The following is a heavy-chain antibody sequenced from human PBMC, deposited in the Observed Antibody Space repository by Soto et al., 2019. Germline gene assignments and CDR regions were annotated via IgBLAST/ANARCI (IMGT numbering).Heavy chain of an antibody. V-gene: IGHV1-69*01. CDR2: IIPIFGTT. J-gene: IGHJ4*02. D-gene: IGHD6-6*01. CDR3: ARKPARTHQDYFAF. CDR1: GGTFNSYA. Sequence: QVQLVQSGAEVKKPGSSVKVSCKASGGTFNSYAFTWVRQAPGQGLEWMGGIIPIFGTTNYAQKFQGRVTITAVESTSTAYMELSSLRSEATAVYYCARKPARTHQDYFAFWGQGTLVTVSS.